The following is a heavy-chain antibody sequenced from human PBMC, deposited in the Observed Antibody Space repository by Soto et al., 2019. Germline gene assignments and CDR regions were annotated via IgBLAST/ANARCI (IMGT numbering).Heavy chain of an antibody. J-gene: IGHJ4*02. CDR1: GFTLRKYS. Sequence: GGFHRLSWVGSGFTLRKYSVTRVPQAPGKGLEWVSTISGSGGSTYYADSVKGRFTISRDNSKNTLYLQMNSLRAEDTAVYYCAKDQGSSWYEIDYWGQGTLVNVSS. CDR2: ISGSGGST. V-gene: IGHV3-23*01. D-gene: IGHD6-13*01. CDR3: AKDQGSSWYEIDY.